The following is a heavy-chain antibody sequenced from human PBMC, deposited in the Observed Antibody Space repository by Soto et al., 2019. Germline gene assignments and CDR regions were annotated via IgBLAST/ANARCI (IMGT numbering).Heavy chain of an antibody. CDR3: ATTFSSGTLDY. D-gene: IGHD6-19*01. CDR2: IYWDDDK. V-gene: IGHV2-5*02. J-gene: IGHJ4*01. CDR1: GFSLSTSGVG. Sequence: SGPTLVNPTQTLTLTCTFSGFSLSTSGVGVAWIRQPPGKALEWLALIYWDDDKRYSPSLKNRLTITKDTSTNQVVLTMTNMDPVDTETYYCATTFSSGTLDYWGQGTLVTVSS.